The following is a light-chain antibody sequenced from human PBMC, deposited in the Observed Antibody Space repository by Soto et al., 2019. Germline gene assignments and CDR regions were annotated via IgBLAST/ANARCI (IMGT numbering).Light chain of an antibody. CDR2: AAS. V-gene: IGKV1-39*01. J-gene: IGKJ1*01. CDR1: QSISNH. Sequence: NHRTPSPSSLSASVDDMVIIPCRASQSISNHLNWYQQKPGKAPKLLIFAASSLQSGVPSRFSGSRSGTDFTLTISSLQPEDFATYYCQQSYSSPPTCGQGTKGDI. CDR3: QQSYSSPPT.